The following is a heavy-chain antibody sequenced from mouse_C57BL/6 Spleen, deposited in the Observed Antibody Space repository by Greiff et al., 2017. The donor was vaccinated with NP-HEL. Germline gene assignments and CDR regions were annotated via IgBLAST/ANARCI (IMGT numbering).Heavy chain of an antibody. V-gene: IGHV1-55*01. CDR1: GYTFTSYW. Sequence: QVQLQQPGAELVKPGASVKMSCKASGYTFTSYWITWVKQRPGQGLAWIGDIYPGSGSTNYNEKFKSKATLTVDTSSSTAYMQLSSLTSEDSAVYYCAREGGLRRIMDYWGQGTSVTVSS. D-gene: IGHD2-2*01. CDR2: IYPGSGST. J-gene: IGHJ4*01. CDR3: AREGGLRRIMDY.